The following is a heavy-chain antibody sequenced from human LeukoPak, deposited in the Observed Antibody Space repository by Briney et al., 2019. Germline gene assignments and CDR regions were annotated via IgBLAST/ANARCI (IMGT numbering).Heavy chain of an antibody. D-gene: IGHD4-23*01. CDR2: INVDGSVK. CDR3: VRDLILVDTPGDDFDY. V-gene: IGHV3-74*01. J-gene: IGHJ4*02. CDR1: GFTFSNYW. Sequence: GGSLRLSCAASGFTFSNYWMHWFRQVPGKGLVWVSRINVDGSVKSYADSVKGRFTISRDNAENTVSLQMNSLRAEDTAVYYCVRDLILVDTPGDDFDYWGQGALVTVSS.